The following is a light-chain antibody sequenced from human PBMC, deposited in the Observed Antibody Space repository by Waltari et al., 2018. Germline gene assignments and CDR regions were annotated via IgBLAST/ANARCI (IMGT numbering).Light chain of an antibody. J-gene: IGKJ4*01. Sequence: IQLTQSPSSLSASVGDRVPITCRASQDISSYLAWYQQNPGKAPKLLIYAASTLQSGVPSRFSGSGSGTDFTLIISSLQPEDFATYYCQQLNSYPLTFGGGTKVEIK. V-gene: IGKV1-9*01. CDR2: AAS. CDR3: QQLNSYPLT. CDR1: QDISSY.